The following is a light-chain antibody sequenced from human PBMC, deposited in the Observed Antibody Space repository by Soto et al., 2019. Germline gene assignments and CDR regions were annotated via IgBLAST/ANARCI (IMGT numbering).Light chain of an antibody. CDR1: QGISSC. Sequence: DIQLTQSPSFLSASVGDRVTITCRASQGISSCLAWYQQKPGKAPNLLIYAASTLQSGVPSRFSGSGSWTEFTLTISSLQPEDFATYFCQKRNSYPRTFGQGTKLEIK. CDR3: QKRNSYPRT. V-gene: IGKV1-9*01. CDR2: AAS. J-gene: IGKJ2*01.